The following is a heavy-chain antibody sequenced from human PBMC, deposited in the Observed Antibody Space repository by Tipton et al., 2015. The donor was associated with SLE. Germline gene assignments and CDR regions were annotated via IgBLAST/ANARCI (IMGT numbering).Heavy chain of an antibody. D-gene: IGHD5-12*01. V-gene: IGHV3-21*05. CDR3: ARDSGYSPYDPNDY. Sequence: SLRLSCAASGFAFSTSAMHWVRQAPGKGLEWLSYTSSSSSYIFYADSVKGRFIISRDNAKKLLYLQMNSLGAEDTAVYYCARDSGYSPYDPNDYWGQGTLVTVSS. J-gene: IGHJ4*02. CDR1: GFAFSTSA. CDR2: TSSSSSYI.